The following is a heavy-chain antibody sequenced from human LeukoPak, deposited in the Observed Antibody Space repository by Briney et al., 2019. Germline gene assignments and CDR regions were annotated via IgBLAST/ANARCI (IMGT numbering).Heavy chain of an antibody. Sequence: PGGSLRLSCAASGFTFSSYSMNWVRQAPGKGLEWVSSTSSSSSYIYYADSVKGRFTISRDNAKNSLYLQMNSLRAEDTAVYYCARDKYYYDSRMDYWGQGTLVTVSS. V-gene: IGHV3-21*01. D-gene: IGHD3-22*01. CDR3: ARDKYYYDSRMDY. CDR2: TSSSSSYI. CDR1: GFTFSSYS. J-gene: IGHJ4*02.